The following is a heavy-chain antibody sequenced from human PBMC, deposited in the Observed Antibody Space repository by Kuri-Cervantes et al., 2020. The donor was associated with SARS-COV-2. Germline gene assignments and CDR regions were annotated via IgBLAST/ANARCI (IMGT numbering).Heavy chain of an antibody. D-gene: IGHD2-2*02. CDR3: ARGPLGYCSSTSCYTRYNWFDP. CDR2: INHSGST. V-gene: IGHV4-34*01. J-gene: IGHJ5*02. Sequence: GSLRLSCAVYGGSFSGYYWSWIRQPPGKRLEWIGEINHSGSTNYNPSLKSRVTISVDTSKNQFSLKLSSVTAADTAVYYCARGPLGYCSSTSCYTRYNWFDPWGQGTLVTVSS. CDR1: GGSFSGYY.